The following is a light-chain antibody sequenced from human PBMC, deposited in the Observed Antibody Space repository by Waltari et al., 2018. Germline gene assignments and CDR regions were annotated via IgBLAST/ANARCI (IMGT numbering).Light chain of an antibody. V-gene: IGKV1-27*01. CDR2: AAS. Sequence: IQMTQSPSSLSASVGDKVTITCRASQNIGSNLAWYQQKPGKVPKLLIYAASTLQSEVPSRFSGSGSGTDFTLIISSLQPEDVATYYCQKCDSAPWTFGQGTKVEIK. J-gene: IGKJ1*01. CDR1: QNIGSN. CDR3: QKCDSAPWT.